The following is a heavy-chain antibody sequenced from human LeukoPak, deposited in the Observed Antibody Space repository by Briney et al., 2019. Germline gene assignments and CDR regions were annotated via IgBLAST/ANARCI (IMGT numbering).Heavy chain of an antibody. Sequence: GGSLRLSYAASGFTFSSDAMSWVRQAPGKGLGWVSAISGSGGSTYYAASVKGRFTLSRDHSKNTLYLQMNSLRAEDRAVFYCAKDREGYPDYWGQGTLVTVS. CDR3: AKDREGYPDY. D-gene: IGHD5-18*01. CDR2: ISGSGGST. J-gene: IGHJ4*02. CDR1: GFTFSSDA. V-gene: IGHV3-23*01.